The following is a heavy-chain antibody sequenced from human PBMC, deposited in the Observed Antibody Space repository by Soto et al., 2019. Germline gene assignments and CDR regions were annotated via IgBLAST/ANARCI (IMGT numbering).Heavy chain of an antibody. CDR1: GYTFSGHY. D-gene: IGHD6-13*01. V-gene: IGHV1-2*02. Sequence: QVQLVQSGAEVRKPGASVKVSCNVTGYTFSGHYLHWVRQAPGQGLEWMGWINPKSGGTNYAQKFQDRVTMTADTSVSAASRELTRLRYDDTAVFYCARVLYSSPAYFFASWGQGTLVTFSS. J-gene: IGHJ4*02. CDR3: ARVLYSSPAYFFAS. CDR2: INPKSGGT.